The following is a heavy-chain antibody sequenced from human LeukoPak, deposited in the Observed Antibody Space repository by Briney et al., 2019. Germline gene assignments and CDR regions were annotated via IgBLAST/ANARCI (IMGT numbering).Heavy chain of an antibody. CDR3: ARIHSLYYYDSSGYGAFDI. D-gene: IGHD3-22*01. CDR1: GFTFSSYG. J-gene: IGHJ3*02. V-gene: IGHV3-33*01. CDR2: IWNDGSNK. Sequence: PGGSLRLSCAASGFTFSSYGMHWVRQAPGKGLEWVAVIWNDGSNKYYADSVKGRFTISRDNSKNTLYLQMNSLRAEDTAVYYCARIHSLYYYDSSGYGAFDIWGQGTMATVSS.